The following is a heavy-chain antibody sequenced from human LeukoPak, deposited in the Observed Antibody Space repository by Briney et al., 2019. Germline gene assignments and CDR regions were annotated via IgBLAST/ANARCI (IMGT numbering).Heavy chain of an antibody. V-gene: IGHV4-59*08. J-gene: IGHJ4*02. CDR1: GGSISSYY. CDR3: ARIESGYSSSWYIG. Sequence: SETLSLTCTVSGGSISSYYWSWIRQPPGKGLEWIGYIYYSGRTNYNPSLKSRVTISVDTSKNQFSLKLSSETAADTAVYYCARIESGYSSSWYIGWGQGTLVTVSS. CDR2: IYYSGRT. D-gene: IGHD6-13*01.